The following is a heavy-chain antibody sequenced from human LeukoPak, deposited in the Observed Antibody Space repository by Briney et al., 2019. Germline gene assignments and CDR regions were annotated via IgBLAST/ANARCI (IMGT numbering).Heavy chain of an antibody. J-gene: IGHJ3*02. V-gene: IGHV3-48*02. Sequence: PGGSLRLSCAASGFTFSSYSMNWVRQAPGKGLEWVSYISSSSSTIYYADSVKGRFSISRDDAKTSVYLQLNSLRDEDTAIYYCARDNIWAFDIWGQGAMVTVSS. CDR3: ARDNIWAFDI. CDR1: GFTFSSYS. D-gene: IGHD3-9*01. CDR2: ISSSSSTI.